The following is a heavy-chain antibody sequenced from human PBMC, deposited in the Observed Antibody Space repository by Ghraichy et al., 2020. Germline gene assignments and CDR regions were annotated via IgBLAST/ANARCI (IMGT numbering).Heavy chain of an antibody. Sequence: LSLTCAASGFTFSSYGMHWVRQAPGKGLEWVAVISYDGSNKYYADSVKGRFTISRDNSKNTLYLQMNSLRAEDTAVYYCAKGRGYSYTPIDFDYWGQGTLVTVSS. CDR1: GFTFSSYG. CDR2: ISYDGSNK. J-gene: IGHJ4*02. CDR3: AKGRGYSYTPIDFDY. D-gene: IGHD5-18*01. V-gene: IGHV3-30*18.